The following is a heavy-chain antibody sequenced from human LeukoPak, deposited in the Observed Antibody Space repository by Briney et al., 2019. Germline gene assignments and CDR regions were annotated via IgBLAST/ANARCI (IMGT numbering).Heavy chain of an antibody. J-gene: IGHJ3*02. V-gene: IGHV4-30-4*08. Sequence: PSETLSLTCTVSGGSISSGDYYWSWIRQPPGKGLGWIGYIYYSGSTYYNPSLKSRVTISVDTSKNQFSLKLSSVTAADTAVYYCARDYRGVPGAFDIWGQGTMVTVSS. CDR3: ARDYRGVPGAFDI. CDR2: IYYSGST. D-gene: IGHD3-10*01. CDR1: GGSISSGDYY.